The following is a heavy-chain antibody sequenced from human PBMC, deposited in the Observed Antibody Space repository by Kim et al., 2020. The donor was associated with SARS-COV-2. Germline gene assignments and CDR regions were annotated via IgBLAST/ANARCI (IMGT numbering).Heavy chain of an antibody. D-gene: IGHD2-2*01. CDR3: ARGPYRYDIVVVPAARQPPHYYYYYGMDV. J-gene: IGHJ6*02. Sequence: SETLSLTCAVYGGSFSGYYWSWIRQPPGKGLEWIGEINHSGSTNYNPSLKSRVTISVDTSKNQFSLKLSSVTAADTAVYYCARGPYRYDIVVVPAARQPPHYYYYYGMDVWGQGTTVTVSS. CDR2: INHSGST. CDR1: GGSFSGYY. V-gene: IGHV4-34*01.